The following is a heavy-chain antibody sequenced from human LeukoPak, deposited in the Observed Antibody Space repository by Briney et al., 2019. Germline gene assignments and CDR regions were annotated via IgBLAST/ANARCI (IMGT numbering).Heavy chain of an antibody. CDR2: IKQDGSEK. Sequence: PGGSLRLSCAASGFTFSSYSMNWVRQAPGKGLEWVANIKQDGSEKYYVDSVKGRFTISRDNAKNSLYLQMNSLRAEDTAVYYCARLNTGHDYWGQGTLVTVSS. V-gene: IGHV3-7*01. J-gene: IGHJ4*02. CDR1: GFTFSSYS. CDR3: ARLNTGHDY. D-gene: IGHD4-17*01.